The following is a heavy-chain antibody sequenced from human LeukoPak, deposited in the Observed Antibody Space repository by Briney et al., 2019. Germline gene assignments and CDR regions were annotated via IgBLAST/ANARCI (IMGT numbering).Heavy chain of an antibody. CDR1: GGSFSGYY. Sequence: SETLSLTCAVYGGSFSGYYWSWIRQPPGKGLEWIGEINHSGSTNYNPSLKSRVTISVDTSKNQFSLKLSSVTAADTAVYYCARAGYCTNGVCYTSGGGDYYYYMDVWGKGTTVTVSS. D-gene: IGHD2-8*01. V-gene: IGHV4-34*01. J-gene: IGHJ6*03. CDR2: INHSGST. CDR3: ARAGYCTNGVCYTSGGGDYYYYMDV.